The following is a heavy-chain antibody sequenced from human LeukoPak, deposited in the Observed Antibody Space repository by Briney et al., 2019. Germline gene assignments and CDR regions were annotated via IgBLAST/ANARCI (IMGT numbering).Heavy chain of an antibody. CDR2: ISGSGGST. Sequence: GGSLRLSCAASGFTFSSYAMSWVRQAPGKGLEWVSAISGSGGSTYYADSVKGRFTISRDNSKNTLYLQMNSLRAEDTAVYYCAKTKTRLILWWTQGWFDTRGQGTLVTVSS. D-gene: IGHD2-21*01. CDR3: AKTKTRLILWWTQGWFDT. CDR1: GFTFSSYA. J-gene: IGHJ5*02. V-gene: IGHV3-23*01.